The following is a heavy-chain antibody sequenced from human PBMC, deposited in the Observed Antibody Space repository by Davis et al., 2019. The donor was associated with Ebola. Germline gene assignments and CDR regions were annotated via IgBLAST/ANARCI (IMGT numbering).Heavy chain of an antibody. CDR2: IYYSGST. V-gene: IGHV4-61*08. Sequence: MPSETLSLTCTVSGGSISSGDYYWSWIRQPPGKGLEWIGYIYYSGSTNYNPSLKSRVTISVDTSKNQFSLKLSSVTAADTAVYYCARHDRVPRWLQPDYWGQGTLVTVSS. D-gene: IGHD5-24*01. CDR3: ARHDRVPRWLQPDY. CDR1: GGSISSGDYY. J-gene: IGHJ4*02.